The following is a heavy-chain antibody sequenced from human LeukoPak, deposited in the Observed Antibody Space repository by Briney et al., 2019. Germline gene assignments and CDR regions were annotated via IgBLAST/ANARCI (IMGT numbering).Heavy chain of an antibody. CDR1: GFTFSSYA. J-gene: IGHJ3*02. V-gene: IGHV3-23*01. CDR3: AKDPSPTQGAFDI. Sequence: GGSLRLSCTASGFTFSSYAMSWVRQAPGKGLEWVSAISGSGGSTYYADSVKGRFTISRDNSKNTLYLQMNSLRAEDTAVYYCAKDPSPTQGAFDIWGQGTMVTVSS. CDR2: ISGSGGST.